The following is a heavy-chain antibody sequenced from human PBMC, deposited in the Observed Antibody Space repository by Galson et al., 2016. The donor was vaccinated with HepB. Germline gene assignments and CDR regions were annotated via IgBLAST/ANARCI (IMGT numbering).Heavy chain of an antibody. J-gene: IGHJ4*02. D-gene: IGHD1-1*01. V-gene: IGHV3-23*01. CDR3: AKDRYWNRDFDY. CDR1: GFTFSTYT. Sequence: SLRLSCAASGFTFSTYTMSWVRQAPGKGLEWVSGTDGRGGSTYYTDSVKGRFTVSRDNSKNTMYLQMSSLKAEDTAIYYCAKDRYWNRDFDYWGQGTLVTVSS. CDR2: TDGRGGST.